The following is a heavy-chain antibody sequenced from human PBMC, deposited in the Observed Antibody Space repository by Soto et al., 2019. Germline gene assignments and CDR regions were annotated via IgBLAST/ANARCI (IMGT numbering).Heavy chain of an antibody. D-gene: IGHD2-8*01. Sequence: ASVKVSCKTSGYTFTNHAMHWVRQAPGQRLERMGWINGGNGNTKYSQMFQGRVTITRDTSASTAFMELSSLRSEDTAVYYCARDQRSVTNGGKDYYYYGMDVWGQGTTVTVSS. CDR3: ARDQRSVTNGGKDYYYYGMDV. CDR1: GYTFTNHA. V-gene: IGHV1-3*01. CDR2: INGGNGNT. J-gene: IGHJ6*02.